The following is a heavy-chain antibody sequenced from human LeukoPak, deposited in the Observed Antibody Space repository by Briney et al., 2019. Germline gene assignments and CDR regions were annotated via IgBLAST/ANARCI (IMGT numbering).Heavy chain of an antibody. D-gene: IGHD6-19*01. CDR2: AYNTGST. CDR1: GGSISSYY. J-gene: IGHJ4*02. CDR3: ARGYSSGRVDY. Sequence: PSETLSLTRTVSGGSISSYYWTWLRQPPGKGLEWIGYAYNTGSTNYKPSFRSRVTISVDTSKNQFSLKLSSVTAADTAVYFCARGYSSGRVDYWGQGTLVTVSS. V-gene: IGHV4-59*01.